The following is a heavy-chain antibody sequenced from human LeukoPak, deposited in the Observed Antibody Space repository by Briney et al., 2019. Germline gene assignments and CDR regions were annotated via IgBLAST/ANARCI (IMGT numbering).Heavy chain of an antibody. J-gene: IGHJ1*01. Sequence: KPSETLSLTCAVYGGSFSGYYWSWIRQPPGKGLEWIGEINHSGSTNYNPSLKSRVTISVDTSKNQFSLKLSSVTAADTAVYYCARDTGYGSGWYIWGQGTLVTVSS. CDR1: GGSFSGYY. V-gene: IGHV4-34*01. CDR3: ARDTGYGSGWYI. D-gene: IGHD6-19*01. CDR2: INHSGST.